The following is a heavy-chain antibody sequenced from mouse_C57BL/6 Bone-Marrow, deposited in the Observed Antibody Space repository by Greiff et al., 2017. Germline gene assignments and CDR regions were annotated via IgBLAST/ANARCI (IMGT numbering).Heavy chain of an antibody. CDR3: ARSNY. CDR1: GYTFTSYW. CDR2: IDPSDSYT. Sequence: QVQLQQPGAELVKPGASVKLSCKASGYTFTSYWMQWVKQRPGQGLEWIGEIDPSDSYTNYNQKFKGKATLTVDTSSSPAYMQLSSLTSEDSAVYYCARSNYWGQGTTLTVAS. J-gene: IGHJ2*01. V-gene: IGHV1-50*01.